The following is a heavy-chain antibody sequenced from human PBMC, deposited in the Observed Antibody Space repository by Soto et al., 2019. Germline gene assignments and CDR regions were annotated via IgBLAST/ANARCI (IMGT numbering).Heavy chain of an antibody. D-gene: IGHD3-22*01. Sequence: SETLSLTCTVSGGSVSSGSYYWSWIRQPPGKGLEWIGYIYYSGSTNYNPALKSRVTISVDTSENQFSLKLSSVTAADTAFYYGARAVLDSSGYYYFDYWAREPWSPSPQ. V-gene: IGHV4-61*01. CDR2: IYYSGST. J-gene: IGHJ4*02. CDR1: GGSVSSGSYY. CDR3: ARAVLDSSGYYYFDY.